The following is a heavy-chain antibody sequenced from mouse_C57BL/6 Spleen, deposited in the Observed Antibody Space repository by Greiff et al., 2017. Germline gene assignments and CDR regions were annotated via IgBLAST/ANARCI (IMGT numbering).Heavy chain of an antibody. CDR2: INPSSGYT. V-gene: IGHV1-4*01. Sequence: VQLQQSGAELARPGASVKMSCKASGYTFTSYTMHWVKQRPGQGLEWIGYINPSSGYTKYNQKFKDKATLTADKSSSTAYMQLSSLTSEDSSVYYCASEGNPGWFAYWGQGTLVTVSA. J-gene: IGHJ3*01. CDR3: ASEGNPGWFAY. CDR1: GYTFTSYT.